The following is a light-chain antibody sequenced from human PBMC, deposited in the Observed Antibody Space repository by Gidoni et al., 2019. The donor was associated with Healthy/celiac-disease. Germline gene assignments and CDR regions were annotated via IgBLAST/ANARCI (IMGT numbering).Light chain of an antibody. V-gene: IGKV3-11*01. Sequence: EIVLPQSPAPLSWSPGERATPSCRASQSVSSDLAWYQQKPGQAPRLLIYDASNRATGIPARFSGSGSGTDFTLTISSLEPEDFAVYYCQQRSNWPPITFGQGTRLEIK. J-gene: IGKJ5*01. CDR1: QSVSSD. CDR3: QQRSNWPPIT. CDR2: DAS.